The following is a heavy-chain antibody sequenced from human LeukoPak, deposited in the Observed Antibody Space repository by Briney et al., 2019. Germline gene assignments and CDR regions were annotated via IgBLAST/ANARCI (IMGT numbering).Heavy chain of an antibody. D-gene: IGHD3-22*01. Sequence: ASVKVSCKASGYTFTSYYMHWVRQAPGQGLEWIGIINPSGGSTSYAQKFQGRVTMTRDTSTSTVYMELSSLRSEDTAVYYCATDYYDSSGYYYPLDYWGQGTLVTVSS. J-gene: IGHJ4*02. V-gene: IGHV1-46*01. CDR3: ATDYYDSSGYYYPLDY. CDR2: INPSGGST. CDR1: GYTFTSYY.